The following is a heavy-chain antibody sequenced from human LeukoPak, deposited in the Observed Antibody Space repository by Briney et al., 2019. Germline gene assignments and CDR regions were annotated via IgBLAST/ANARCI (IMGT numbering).Heavy chain of an antibody. CDR3: ARLENYYDSSGYEPYFDY. CDR2: IYYSGST. D-gene: IGHD3-22*01. V-gene: IGHV4-39*01. Sequence: PSETLSLTCTVSGGSISSSSYYWGWIRQPPGKGLEWIGSIYYSGSTYYNPSLKSRVTISVDTFKNQFSLKLSSVTAADTAVYYCARLENYYDSSGYEPYFDYWGQGTLVTVSS. J-gene: IGHJ4*02. CDR1: GGSISSSSYY.